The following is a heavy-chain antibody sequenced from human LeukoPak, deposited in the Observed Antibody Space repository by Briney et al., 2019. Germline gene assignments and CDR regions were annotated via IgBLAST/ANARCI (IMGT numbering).Heavy chain of an antibody. CDR3: AKDFHVVPAATFDY. V-gene: IGHV3-23*01. Sequence: PGGSLRLSCAASGFTFSSYAMSWVRQAPGKGLEWVSAISGSGGSTYYADSVKGRFTISRDNSENTLYLQMNSLRAEDTAVYYCAKDFHVVPAATFDYWGQGTLVTVSS. CDR1: GFTFSSYA. J-gene: IGHJ4*02. D-gene: IGHD2-2*01. CDR2: ISGSGGST.